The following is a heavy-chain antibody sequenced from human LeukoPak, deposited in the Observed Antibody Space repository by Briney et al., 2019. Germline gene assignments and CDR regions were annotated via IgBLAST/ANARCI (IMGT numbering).Heavy chain of an antibody. V-gene: IGHV4-39*07. CDR2: IYYSGST. J-gene: IGHJ5*02. Sequence: SETLSLTCTVSGGSISSSSDYGGWIRQPPGKGLEWIGRIYYSGSTYYNPSLKSRVTISVDTSKNQFSLKLGSVTAADTAVYYCARDSRFVNSSSWYHNWFDPWGQGTLVTVSS. D-gene: IGHD6-13*01. CDR3: ARDSRFVNSSSWYHNWFDP. CDR1: GGSISSSSDY.